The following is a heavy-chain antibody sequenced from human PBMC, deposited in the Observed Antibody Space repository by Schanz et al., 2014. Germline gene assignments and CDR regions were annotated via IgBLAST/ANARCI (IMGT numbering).Heavy chain of an antibody. CDR3: ARTIAYGGSSGYFDY. CDR1: GYTFTDYP. D-gene: IGHD4-17*01. V-gene: IGHV1-3*03. J-gene: IGHJ4*02. CDR2: INTASGNT. Sequence: QVQLVQSGAEVKKPGASVKVSCKTSGYTFTDYPINWVRQAPGRRLEWMGWINTASGNTRYSEAFQGRVTVTRDTSTSTVYMELNSLRSEDTAVYYCARTIAYGGSSGYFDYWGQGTLVTVSS.